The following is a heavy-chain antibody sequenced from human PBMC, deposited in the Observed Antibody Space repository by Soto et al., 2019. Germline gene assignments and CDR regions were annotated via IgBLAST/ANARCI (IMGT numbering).Heavy chain of an antibody. CDR3: ARGTMVRGPIEY. V-gene: IGHV1-2*02. Sequence: ASVKVSCKASGYTFTGYYMHWVRQAPGQGLEWMGWINPNSGGTNYAQKFQGRVTMTRDTSISTACMELSRLRSDDTAVYYCARGTMVRGPIEYWGQGTLVTVSS. CDR1: GYTFTGYY. D-gene: IGHD3-10*01. CDR2: INPNSGGT. J-gene: IGHJ4*02.